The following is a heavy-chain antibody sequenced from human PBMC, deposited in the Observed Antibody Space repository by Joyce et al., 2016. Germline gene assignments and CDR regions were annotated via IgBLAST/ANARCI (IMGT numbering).Heavy chain of an antibody. D-gene: IGHD6-13*01. V-gene: IGHV3-30*03. J-gene: IGHJ4*02. CDR1: GFTFSNYG. Sequence: QVQLVESGGGVVQPGRSLRLSCAASGFTFSNYGMHWVRQAPGKGLEWVAVISYDGSNKYYVDSVKDRFTISRDNSKNTLYLQMNSLRPEDTAVYYCARALGWDSNSCHDYWGQGTLVTVSS. CDR2: ISYDGSNK. CDR3: ARALGWDSNSCHDY.